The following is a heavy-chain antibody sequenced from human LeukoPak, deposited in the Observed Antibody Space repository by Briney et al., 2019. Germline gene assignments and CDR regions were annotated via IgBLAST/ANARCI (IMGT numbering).Heavy chain of an antibody. CDR1: GFTFSSYE. CDR3: ARWGEGSDY. CDR2: ISSSGSTI. Sequence: GGSLRLSCAASGFTFSSYEMNWVRQAPGKGLEWVSYISSSGSTIYYADSVKGRFAISRDNAKNSLYLQVNSLRAEDTAVYYCARWGEGSDYWGQGTLVTVSS. D-gene: IGHD3-16*01. V-gene: IGHV3-48*03. J-gene: IGHJ4*02.